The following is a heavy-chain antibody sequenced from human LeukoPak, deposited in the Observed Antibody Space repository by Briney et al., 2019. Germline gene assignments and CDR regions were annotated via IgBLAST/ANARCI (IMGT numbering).Heavy chain of an antibody. J-gene: IGHJ5*02. Sequence: SETLSLTCTVSGASITNSRYYWGWLRQPPGKGLEWIGDVAYGGDTYHSPSLRSRINISEDTSNNQFSMHLTSVTAADTAVYYCARERERAVVVLGVTSSWFDAWGQGTLVTVSS. CDR1: GASITNSRYY. CDR3: ARERERAVVVLGVTSSWFDA. V-gene: IGHV4-39*02. D-gene: IGHD2-15*01. CDR2: VAYGGDT.